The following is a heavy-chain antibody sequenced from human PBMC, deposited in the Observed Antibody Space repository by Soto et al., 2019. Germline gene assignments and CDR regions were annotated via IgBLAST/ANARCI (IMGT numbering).Heavy chain of an antibody. J-gene: IGHJ3*02. CDR1: GFTFSSYG. CDR3: ARSFPYGTSRSDDAFDI. CDR2: IWYDGSNK. V-gene: IGHV3-33*01. D-gene: IGHD3-10*01. Sequence: GGSLRLSCAASGFTFSSYGMHWVRQAPGKGLEWVAVIWYDGSNKYYADSVKGRFTISRDNSKNTLYLQMNSLRAEDTAVYYCARSFPYGTSRSDDAFDIWGQGTMVTVSS.